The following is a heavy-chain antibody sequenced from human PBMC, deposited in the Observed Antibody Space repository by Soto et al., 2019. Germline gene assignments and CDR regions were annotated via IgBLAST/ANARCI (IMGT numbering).Heavy chain of an antibody. V-gene: IGHV4-59*01. CDR1: GGSISTYY. J-gene: IGHJ4*02. Sequence: PSETLSLTCTVSGGSISTYYWSWIRQPPGKGLEWIGYIYYSGSTNYNPSLKSRVTISVDTSKNQFSLKLSSVTAADTAVYYCARDSQTDSSGYYSFDYWGQGPLVTGLL. D-gene: IGHD3-22*01. CDR2: IYYSGST. CDR3: ARDSQTDSSGYYSFDY.